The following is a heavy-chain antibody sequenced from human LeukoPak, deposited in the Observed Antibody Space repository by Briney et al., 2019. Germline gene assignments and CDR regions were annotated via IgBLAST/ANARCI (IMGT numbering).Heavy chain of an antibody. Sequence: GGSLRLSCAASGFTFSSYVMNWVRQAPGKGLEWVSAISGSGVSTSYADSVKGRFTISRDNAKNSLYLQMNSLRAEDTAVYYCARALVRGVMHFDFWGQGTLVTVSS. J-gene: IGHJ4*02. V-gene: IGHV3-23*01. CDR3: ARALVRGVMHFDF. CDR1: GFTFSSYV. D-gene: IGHD3-10*01. CDR2: ISGSGVST.